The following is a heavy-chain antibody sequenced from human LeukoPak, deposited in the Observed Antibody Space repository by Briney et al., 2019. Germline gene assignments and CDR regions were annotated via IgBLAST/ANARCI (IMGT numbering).Heavy chain of an antibody. V-gene: IGHV1-69*06. Sequence: SVKVSCKASGGTFSSYAISWVRQAPGQGLEWMGGIIPIFGTANYAQKFQGRVTITADKSTSTAYMELSSLRSEDTAVYYCARLPYCSSTSCYLNWFDPWGQGTLVIVSS. D-gene: IGHD2-2*01. CDR2: IIPIFGTA. CDR1: GGTFSSYA. J-gene: IGHJ5*02. CDR3: ARLPYCSSTSCYLNWFDP.